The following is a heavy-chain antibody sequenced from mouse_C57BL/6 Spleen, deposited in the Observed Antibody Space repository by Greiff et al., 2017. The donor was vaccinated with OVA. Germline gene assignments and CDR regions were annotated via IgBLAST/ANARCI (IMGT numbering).Heavy chain of an antibody. CDR3: TTPYSNYLWYFDV. CDR2: IDPEDGDT. CDR1: GFNIKDYY. D-gene: IGHD2-5*01. J-gene: IGHJ1*03. V-gene: IGHV14-1*01. Sequence: VQLKQSGAELVRPGASVKLSCTASGFNIKDYYMHWVKQRPEQGLEWIGRIDPEDGDTEYAPKFQGKATMTADTSSNTAYLQLSSLTSEDTAVYYCTTPYSNYLWYFDVWGTGTTVTVSS.